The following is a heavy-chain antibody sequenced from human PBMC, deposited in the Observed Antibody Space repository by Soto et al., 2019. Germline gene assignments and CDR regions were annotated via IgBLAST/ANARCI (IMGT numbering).Heavy chain of an antibody. CDR1: GFDFSNTW. CDR3: AKEGTTSPYNWFDP. Sequence: PGGSLRLSCATSGFDFSNTWIHWVRQVPGQGLVWVSRINSDGSSIIYADSVKGRFTLSRDNAKNTVHLQMSSLRAEDTAVYYCAKEGTTSPYNWFDPWGQGTLVTVSS. D-gene: IGHD2-2*01. V-gene: IGHV3-74*01. J-gene: IGHJ5*02. CDR2: INSDGSSI.